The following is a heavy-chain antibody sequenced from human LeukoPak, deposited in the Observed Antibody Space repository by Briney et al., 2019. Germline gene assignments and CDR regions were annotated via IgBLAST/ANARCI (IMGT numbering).Heavy chain of an antibody. CDR1: GGTFSSYA. D-gene: IGHD3-3*01. CDR2: IIPIFGTA. J-gene: IGHJ5*02. V-gene: IGHV1-69*01. Sequence: SVKVSCKASGGTFSSYAISWVRQAPGQGLEWMGGIIPIFGTANYAQKFQDRVTITADESTSTAYMELSSLRSEDTAVYYCARGYYDFWSGYYKSYLDPWGQGTLVTVSS. CDR3: ARGYYDFWSGYYKSYLDP.